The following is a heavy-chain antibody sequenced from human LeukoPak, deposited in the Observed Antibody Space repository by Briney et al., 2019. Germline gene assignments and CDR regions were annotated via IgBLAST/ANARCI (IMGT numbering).Heavy chain of an antibody. J-gene: IGHJ5*02. Sequence: GWSLSLSCAASGFTFNDYAMHWVRQAPGKGLEWASGISWNSGSIGYADSVKGRFTISRDNAKNSLYLQMNSLRAEYTAVYYCARSVAPGWFDPWGQGTLVTVSS. V-gene: IGHV3-9*01. CDR3: ARSVAPGWFDP. CDR2: ISWNSGSI. D-gene: IGHD2-15*01. CDR1: GFTFNDYA.